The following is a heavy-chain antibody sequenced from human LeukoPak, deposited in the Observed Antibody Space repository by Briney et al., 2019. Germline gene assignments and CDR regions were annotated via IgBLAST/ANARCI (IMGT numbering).Heavy chain of an antibody. CDR2: ISSSSSTI. D-gene: IGHD3-9*01. CDR1: GFTFSNYS. CDR3: ARALRYFDWLSTSPEYNWFDP. V-gene: IGHV3-48*01. Sequence: GGSLRLSCAASGFTFSNYSMNWVRKAPGKGLEWVSYISSSSSTIYYADSVKGRFTISRDNAKNSLYLQMNSLRAEDTAVYYCARALRYFDWLSTSPEYNWFDPWGQGTLVTVSS. J-gene: IGHJ5*02.